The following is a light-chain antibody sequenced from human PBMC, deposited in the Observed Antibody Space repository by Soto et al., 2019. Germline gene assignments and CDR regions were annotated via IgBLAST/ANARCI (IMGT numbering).Light chain of an antibody. CDR1: QSISSW. V-gene: IGKV1-5*03. CDR3: QQFHSVSPT. J-gene: IGKJ1*01. CDR2: KAS. Sequence: DIQMTQSPSTLSASVGDRVTITCRASQSISSWLAWYQQKPGKAPKLLIYKASSLESGVPSRFSGSGSGTEFTLTISSLQPDDFATYYCQQFHSVSPTFGQGPKVDIK.